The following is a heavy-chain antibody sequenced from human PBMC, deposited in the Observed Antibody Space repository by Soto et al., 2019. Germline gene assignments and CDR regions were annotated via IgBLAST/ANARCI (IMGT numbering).Heavy chain of an antibody. CDR2: INPNSGGT. Sequence: ASVKVSCKASGYTFTGYYMHWVRQAPGQGLEWMGWINPNSGGTNYAQKFQGWVTMTRDTSISTAYMELSRLRSDDTAVYYCARDGRAYYYGSGSYYAQAPFDYWGQGTLVTVSS. CDR1: GYTFTGYY. D-gene: IGHD3-10*01. J-gene: IGHJ4*02. CDR3: ARDGRAYYYGSGSYYAQAPFDY. V-gene: IGHV1-2*04.